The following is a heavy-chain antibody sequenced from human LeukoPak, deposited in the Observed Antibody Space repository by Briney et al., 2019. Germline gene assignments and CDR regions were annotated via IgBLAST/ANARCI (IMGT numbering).Heavy chain of an antibody. Sequence: GESLKISCKGSGSSFTSYWIGWVRQMPGKGLEWMGIIYPGDSDTRYSPSFQGQVTISADKSISTAYLQWSSLKASDTAMYYCARHAQGGCSGGSSYSAPPDYFDYWGQGTLVTVSS. CDR1: GSSFTSYW. D-gene: IGHD2-15*01. CDR2: IYPGDSDT. J-gene: IGHJ4*02. V-gene: IGHV5-51*01. CDR3: ARHAQGGCSGGSSYSAPPDYFDY.